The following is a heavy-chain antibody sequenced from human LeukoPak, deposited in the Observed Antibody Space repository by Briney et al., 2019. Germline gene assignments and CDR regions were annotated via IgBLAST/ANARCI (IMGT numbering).Heavy chain of an antibody. D-gene: IGHD3-10*01. CDR3: ARHDYYGSGSYPLLDY. J-gene: IGHJ4*02. V-gene: IGHV4-39*01. CDR2: IYYSGST. CDR1: GGSISSSSYY. Sequence: PSETLSLTCTVSGGSISSSSYYWGWIRQPPGKGLEWIGSIYYSGSTYYNPSLKSRVTISVDTSKNQFSLKLSSVTAADTAVYYCARHDYYGSGSYPLLDYWGQGALVTVSS.